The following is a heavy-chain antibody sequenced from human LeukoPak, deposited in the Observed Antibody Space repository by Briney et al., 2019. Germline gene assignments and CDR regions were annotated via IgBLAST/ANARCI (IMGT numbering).Heavy chain of an antibody. CDR3: ARMRDYGYFDY. J-gene: IGHJ4*02. V-gene: IGHV1-8*03. CDR1: GGTFSSYA. Sequence: ASVKVSCKASGGTFSSYAISWVRQAPGQGLEWMGWMNPNSGNTGYAQKFQGRVTITRNTSISTAYMELSSLRSEDTAVYYCARMRDYGYFDYWGQGTLVTVSS. D-gene: IGHD3-16*01. CDR2: MNPNSGNT.